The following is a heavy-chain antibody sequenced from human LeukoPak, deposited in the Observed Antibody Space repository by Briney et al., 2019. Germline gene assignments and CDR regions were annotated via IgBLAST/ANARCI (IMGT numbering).Heavy chain of an antibody. D-gene: IGHD3-22*01. CDR3: ARDDSSGYPSLNY. CDR2: IYYSGST. Sequence: SETLSLTCTVSGGSISSYYWSWIRQPPGKGLEWIGYIYYSGSTNYNPSLKSRVTISVDTSKNQFSLKLSSVTAADTAVYYCARDDSSGYPSLNYWGQGTLVTVSS. V-gene: IGHV4-59*01. CDR1: GGSISSYY. J-gene: IGHJ4*02.